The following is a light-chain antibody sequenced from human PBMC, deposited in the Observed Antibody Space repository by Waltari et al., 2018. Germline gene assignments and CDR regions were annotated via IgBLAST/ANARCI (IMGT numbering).Light chain of an antibody. CDR2: AAS. V-gene: IGKV1-8*01. J-gene: IGKJ2*01. Sequence: AIRMTQSPSSLSASTGDRVTITCRASQGISSYLAWYQQKPGKAPKLLIYAASTLQSGVPSRFSGSGSGTDFTLTISCLQSEDFATYYCQQYYSYPLAFGQGTKLEIK. CDR1: QGISSY. CDR3: QQYYSYPLA.